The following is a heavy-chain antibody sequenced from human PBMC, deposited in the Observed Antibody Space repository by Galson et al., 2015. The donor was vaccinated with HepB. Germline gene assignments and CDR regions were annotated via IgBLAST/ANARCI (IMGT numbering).Heavy chain of an antibody. Sequence: ETLSLTCTVSGGSISSYYYTWIRQPPGKALEWIGYIYHSGSTKYNPSLESRVTMSLDTSKNQFSLKLSSVTAADTAVYYCARGYDFWSGWGQGTLVTVSS. V-gene: IGHV4-59*01. CDR3: ARGYDFWSG. D-gene: IGHD3-3*01. CDR2: IYHSGST. CDR1: GGSISSYY. J-gene: IGHJ4*02.